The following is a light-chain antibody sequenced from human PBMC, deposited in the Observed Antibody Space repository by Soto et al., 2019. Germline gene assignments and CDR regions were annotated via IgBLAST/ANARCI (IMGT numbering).Light chain of an antibody. CDR2: GAS. CDR1: QSVSNN. V-gene: IGKV3-15*01. CDR3: QQYNKWPGT. Sequence: EIVMTQSPATLSVSPGERATLSCRASQSVSNNLAWHQQKPGQAPRLLIYGASTRATGIPARFSGSGSGADVTLTISSLQSEDVAVYYCQQYNKWPGTFGQGTKVEIK. J-gene: IGKJ1*01.